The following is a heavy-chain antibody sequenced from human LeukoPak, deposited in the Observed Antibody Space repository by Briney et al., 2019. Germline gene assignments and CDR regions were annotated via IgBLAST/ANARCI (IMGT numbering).Heavy chain of an antibody. J-gene: IGHJ5*02. D-gene: IGHD6-13*01. V-gene: IGHV4-34*01. CDR1: GGSFSGYY. Sequence: SETLSLTCAVYGGSFSGYYWSWIRQPPGKGLEWIGEINHSGSTNYNPSLKSRVTISVDTSKNQFSLKLSSVTAADTAVYYCARADSSSWSNWFDPWGQGTLVTVSS. CDR2: INHSGST. CDR3: ARADSSSWSNWFDP.